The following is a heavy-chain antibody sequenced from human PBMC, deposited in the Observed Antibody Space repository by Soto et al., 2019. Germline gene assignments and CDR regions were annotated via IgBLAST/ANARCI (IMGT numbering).Heavy chain of an antibody. CDR3: SSAYYDFWSGENWFYS. D-gene: IGHD3-3*01. V-gene: IGHV3-73*02. CDR1: GLTFSGSA. CDR2: VRTKTNHYAT. J-gene: IGHJ5*01. Sequence: EVQLVESGGGLVQPGGSLKLACAASGLTFSGSALHWVRQASGKGLEWVGLVRTKTNHYATAYAAPVKGRFTISRDDSQNTAYLQMNSLKTEDTAVYYCSSAYYDFWSGENWFYSWGQGILVTVSS.